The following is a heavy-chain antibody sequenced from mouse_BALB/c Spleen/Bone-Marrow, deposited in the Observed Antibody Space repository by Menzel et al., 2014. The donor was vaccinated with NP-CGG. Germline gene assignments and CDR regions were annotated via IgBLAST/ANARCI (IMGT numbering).Heavy chain of an antibody. CDR1: GFTFSAYS. CDR3: SRDGGYDYSYYFDY. J-gene: IGHJ2*01. D-gene: IGHD2-4*01. V-gene: IGHV5-6-4*01. Sequence: EVQRVESGGGLVKPGGSLKLSCAASGFTFSAYSMSWVRQTPEKRLEWVATISSGGHDTYYSESVKGRFTISRDNVKNTLYLQMDSLRSVDSAVYYCSRDGGYDYSYYFDYWAKAPLSQSPQ. CDR2: ISSGGHDT.